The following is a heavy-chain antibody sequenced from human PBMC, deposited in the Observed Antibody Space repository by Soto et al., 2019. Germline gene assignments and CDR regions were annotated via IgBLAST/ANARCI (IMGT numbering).Heavy chain of an antibody. CDR2: IHHSGTT. CDR1: GDPIGSGDFY. CDR3: ARDLLVFDTSGFHF. V-gene: IGHV4-30-4*01. D-gene: IGHD3-9*01. Sequence: QVLLQESGPGLVNASQTLSLDCTVSGDPIGSGDFYWTWIRQTPERGLEWIGNIHHSGTTSYNPSLGNRISITMDTSRNVFSLSLTSVGVADAAVYFCARDLLVFDTSGFHFWGRGILVSV. J-gene: IGHJ4*01.